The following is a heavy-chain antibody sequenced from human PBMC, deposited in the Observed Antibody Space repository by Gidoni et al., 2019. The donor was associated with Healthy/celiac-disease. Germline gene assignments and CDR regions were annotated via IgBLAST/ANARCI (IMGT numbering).Heavy chain of an antibody. CDR3: AREGYSYGYDLKLFDY. Sequence: QVQLVQSGAEGKKPGASVKVSCKASGYTVTSYGISWVRQAPGQGLEWMGWLSAYNGNTNYAQKRQGRVTMTTDTSTSTAYMELRSLRSDDTAVYYCAREGYSYGYDLKLFDYWGQGTLVTVSS. D-gene: IGHD5-18*01. V-gene: IGHV1-18*01. CDR2: LSAYNGNT. J-gene: IGHJ4*02. CDR1: GYTVTSYG.